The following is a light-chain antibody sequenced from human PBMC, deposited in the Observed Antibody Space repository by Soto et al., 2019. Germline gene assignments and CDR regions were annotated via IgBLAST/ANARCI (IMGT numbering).Light chain of an antibody. V-gene: IGKV4-1*01. CDR2: WAS. J-gene: IGKJ4*01. CDR3: QQYYITPLT. CDR1: QSVLYSSNNKNY. Sequence: DTVMIQSPASLAVSLGERATINCKSSQSVLYSSNNKNYLAWYQQKPGQPPNLLIYWASTRESGVPDRFSGSGSGTDFTLTISSLQAEDVAVYYCQQYYITPLTSGGGTKVDIK.